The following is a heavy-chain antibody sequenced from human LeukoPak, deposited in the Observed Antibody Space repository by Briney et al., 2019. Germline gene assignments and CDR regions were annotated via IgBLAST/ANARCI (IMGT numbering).Heavy chain of an antibody. CDR2: IKLDVGEK. V-gene: IGHV3-7*01. D-gene: IGHD6-19*01. CDR1: VFSPSGDW. J-gene: IGHJ4*02. CDR3: ARDLALWYRSGWYGFDY. Sequence: RGTLRLSPAPSVFSPSGDWIRWVREGPREGRERVANIKLDVGEKYNVHSVKGRFTISRDNAKNSLYLQMNSLRAEDTAVYYCARDLALWYRSGWYGFDYWGQGTLVTVSS.